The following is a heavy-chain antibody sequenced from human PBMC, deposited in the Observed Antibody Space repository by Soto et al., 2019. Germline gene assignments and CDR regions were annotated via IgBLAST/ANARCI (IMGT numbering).Heavy chain of an antibody. CDR2: INAGNGNT. CDR1: GYTFTSYA. J-gene: IGHJ6*02. D-gene: IGHD5-18*01. Sequence: ASVKVSCKASGYTFTSYAMHWVRQAPGQRLEWMGWINAGNGNTKYSQKFQGRVTITRDTSASTAYMELSSLRSEDTAVYYCARDHDGYSSGYYYGMDVWGQGTTVTVSS. V-gene: IGHV1-3*01. CDR3: ARDHDGYSSGYYYGMDV.